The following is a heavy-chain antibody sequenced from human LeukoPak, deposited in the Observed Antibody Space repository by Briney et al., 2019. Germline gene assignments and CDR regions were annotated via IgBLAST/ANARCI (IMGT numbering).Heavy chain of an antibody. J-gene: IGHJ4*02. CDR2: IIPIFGTA. Sequence: EASVKVSCKASGGTFSSYAISWVRQAPGQGLEWMGGIIPIFGTANYAQKFQGRVTITADKSTSTAYMELSSLRSDDTAVYYCARVTGIVGSEQGYWGQGTLVTVSS. V-gene: IGHV1-69*06. D-gene: IGHD1-26*01. CDR3: ARVTGIVGSEQGY. CDR1: GGTFSSYA.